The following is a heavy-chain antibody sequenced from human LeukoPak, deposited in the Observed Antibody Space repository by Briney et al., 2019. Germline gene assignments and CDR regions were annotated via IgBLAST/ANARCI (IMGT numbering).Heavy chain of an antibody. Sequence: GGSLRLSCAASGFTFKLYSMNWVRQAPGKGLEWVSSISSSSSHMYYADSVKGRFTISRDNAKNSLYLQMNTLRAEDTAVYYCARDDTSAHFFDYWGQGTLVTVSS. CDR3: ARDDTSAHFFDY. CDR1: GFTFKLYS. V-gene: IGHV3-21*01. CDR2: ISSSSSHM. J-gene: IGHJ4*02. D-gene: IGHD3-10*01.